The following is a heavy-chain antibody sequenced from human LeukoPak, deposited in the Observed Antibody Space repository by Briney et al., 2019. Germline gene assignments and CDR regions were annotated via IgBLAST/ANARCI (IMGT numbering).Heavy chain of an antibody. D-gene: IGHD3-22*01. CDR2: FDPEDGET. CDR3: ATEGITMITFDY. CDR1: GYTLTELS. J-gene: IGHJ4*02. Sequence: ASVKVSCKVSGYTLTELSMHWVRQAPGKGFEWMGGFDPEDGETIYAQKFQGRVTMTEDTSTDTAYMELSSLRSEDTAVYYCATEGITMITFDYWGQGTLVTVSS. V-gene: IGHV1-24*01.